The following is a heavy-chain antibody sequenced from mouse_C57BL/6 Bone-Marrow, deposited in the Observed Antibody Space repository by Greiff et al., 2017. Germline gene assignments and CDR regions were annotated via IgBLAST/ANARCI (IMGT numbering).Heavy chain of an antibody. V-gene: IGHV1-69*01. Sequence: VQLQQPGAELVMPGASVKLSCKASGYTFTSYWMHWVKQRPGQGLEWIGEIDPSDSYTNYNQKFKGKSTLTVDKSSSTAYMQLSSLTSEDSAVYYCALITTVVDPDYWGQGTTLTVSS. J-gene: IGHJ2*01. D-gene: IGHD1-1*01. CDR3: ALITTVVDPDY. CDR2: IDPSDSYT. CDR1: GYTFTSYW.